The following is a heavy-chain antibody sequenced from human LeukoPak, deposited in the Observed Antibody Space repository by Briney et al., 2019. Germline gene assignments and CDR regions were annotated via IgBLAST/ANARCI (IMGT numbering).Heavy chain of an antibody. D-gene: IGHD1-1*01. J-gene: IGHJ4*02. CDR3: ARATDDTFFDY. V-gene: IGHV4-39*07. CDR1: GGSISSSSYY. CDR2: IYYSGST. Sequence: SETLSLTCTVSGGSISSSSYYWGWIRQPPGKGLEWIGSIYYSGSTYYNPSLKSRVTISVDTSKNQFSLKLSSVTAADTALYYCARATDDTFFDYWGQGTLVTVSS.